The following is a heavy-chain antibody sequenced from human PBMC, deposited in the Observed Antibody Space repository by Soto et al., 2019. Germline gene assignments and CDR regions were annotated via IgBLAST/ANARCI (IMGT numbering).Heavy chain of an antibody. Sequence: ASVKVSCKASGYTFTSYAMHWVCQAPGQRLEWMGWINAGNGNTKYSQKFQGRVTITRDTSASTAYMELSSLRSEDTAVYYCARTSIMITFGGVIVFDYWGQGTLVTVS. J-gene: IGHJ4*02. CDR1: GYTFTSYA. D-gene: IGHD3-16*02. CDR2: INAGNGNT. CDR3: ARTSIMITFGGVIVFDY. V-gene: IGHV1-3*01.